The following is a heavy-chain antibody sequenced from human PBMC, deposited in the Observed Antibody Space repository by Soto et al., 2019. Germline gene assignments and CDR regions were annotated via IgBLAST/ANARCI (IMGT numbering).Heavy chain of an antibody. CDR2: IIGSGGST. CDR1: GFTFSSYA. Sequence: EVQLLESGGGLVQPGGSLRLSCAASGFTFSSYAMSWVRQAPGKGLEWVSAIIGSGGSTYYADSVKGRFTISRDNSKCTLYLHMNSLRTEETAVYYCAKDLAKQLVGNDYWGQGTLVTVSS. D-gene: IGHD6-13*01. V-gene: IGHV3-23*01. CDR3: AKDLAKQLVGNDY. J-gene: IGHJ4*02.